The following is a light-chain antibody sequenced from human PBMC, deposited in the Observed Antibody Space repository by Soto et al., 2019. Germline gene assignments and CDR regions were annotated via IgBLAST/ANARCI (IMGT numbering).Light chain of an antibody. CDR2: DVS. CDR3: TSYTSSGTYV. CDR1: SSDVGCYNY. J-gene: IGLJ1*01. V-gene: IGLV2-14*01. Sequence: QSALTQPASVSGSPGQSITISCTGTSSDVGCYNYVSWHQQHPGKAPKLTIYDVSSRPSGVSNRFSASKSGNTASLTISGLQAEDEADYYCTSYTSSGTYVFGTGTKLTVL.